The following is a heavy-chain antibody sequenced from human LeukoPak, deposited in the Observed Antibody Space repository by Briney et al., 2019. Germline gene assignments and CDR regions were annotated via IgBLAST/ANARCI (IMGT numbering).Heavy chain of an antibody. D-gene: IGHD3-22*01. CDR3: AKRDASHYDSSGYYYHFDY. CDR2: IYYSGST. CDR1: GGSISSGGYY. V-gene: IGHV4-31*03. J-gene: IGHJ4*02. Sequence: PSETLSLTCTVSGGSISSGGYYWSWIRQHPGKGLEWIGYIYYSGSTYYNPSLKSRVTISVDTSKNQFSLKLSSVTAADTAVYYCAKRDASHYDSSGYYYHFDYWGQGTLVTVSS.